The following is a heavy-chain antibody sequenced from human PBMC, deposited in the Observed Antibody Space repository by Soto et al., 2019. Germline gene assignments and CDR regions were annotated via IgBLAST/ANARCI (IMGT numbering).Heavy chain of an antibody. CDR3: TRGNYENSGYVDY. CDR2: IWYDGSNK. V-gene: IGHV3-33*01. D-gene: IGHD3-22*01. J-gene: IGHJ4*02. CDR1: GFTFRTYG. Sequence: QVQLVESGGGVVQPGRSLRLSCAASGFTFRTYGMHWVRQAPGKGLEWVAVIWYDGSNKYYAESVTGRFTISRDNSKHTVWLQMNSVTAEDTAVYYCTRGNYENSGYVDYWGQGTLVTVAS.